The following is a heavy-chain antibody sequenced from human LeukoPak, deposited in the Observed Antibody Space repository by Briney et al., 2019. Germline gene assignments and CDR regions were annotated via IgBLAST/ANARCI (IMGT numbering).Heavy chain of an antibody. CDR1: GYTFTSYG. V-gene: IGHV1-18*01. CDR3: ARDLMYYYDSVSYHFDY. J-gene: IGHJ4*02. CDR2: ISAYNGNT. Sequence: ASVKVSCKASGYTFTSYGISWVRQAPGQGLEWMGWISAYNGNTNYAQNFQGRLTMTAGTSTSTAYMELRGLRSDDTAVYYCARDLMYYYDSVSYHFDYWGQGTLVTVSS. D-gene: IGHD3-22*01.